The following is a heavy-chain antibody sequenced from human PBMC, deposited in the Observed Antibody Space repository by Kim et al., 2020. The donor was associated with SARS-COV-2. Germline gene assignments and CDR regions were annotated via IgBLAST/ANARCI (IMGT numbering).Heavy chain of an antibody. CDR3: ARVMGRFLEHI. CDR2: I. V-gene: IGHV3-48*03. J-gene: IGHJ6*04. D-gene: IGHD3-3*01. Sequence: IYNADSEKVRYTISRDNAENSLYQQMNSLRADDTAVYYCARVMGRFLEHIWGKGTTVTVSS.